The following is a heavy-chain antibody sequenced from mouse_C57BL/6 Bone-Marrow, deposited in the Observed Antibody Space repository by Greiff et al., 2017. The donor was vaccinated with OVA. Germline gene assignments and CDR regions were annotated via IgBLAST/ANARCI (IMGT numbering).Heavy chain of an antibody. CDR1: GYTFTDYE. J-gene: IGHJ4*01. CDR3: ARERSYYGPEAMDY. CDR2: IDPETGGT. D-gene: IGHD1-2*01. V-gene: IGHV1-15*01. Sequence: QVQLKESGAELVRPGASVTLSCKASGYTFTDYEMHWVKQTPVHGLEWIGAIDPETGGTAYNQKFKGKAILTADKSSSTAYMELRSLTSEDSAVYYCARERSYYGPEAMDYWGQGTSVTVSS.